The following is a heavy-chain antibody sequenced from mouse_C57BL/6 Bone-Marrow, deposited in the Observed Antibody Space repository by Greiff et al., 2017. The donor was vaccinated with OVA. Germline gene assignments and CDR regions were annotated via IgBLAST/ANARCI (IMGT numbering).Heavy chain of an antibody. CDR3: TAWDSTVVGDAG. CDR2: IDPEDGDT. Sequence: VQLQQSGAELVRPGASVKLSCTASGFNFNDYYMHWVKQRPEQGLEWIGRIDPEDGDTEYAPKFQGKATLTADTSSNTAYLQLSSLTSEDTAVYYCTAWDSTVVGDAGWGQGTPVTVSA. D-gene: IGHD1-1*01. J-gene: IGHJ3*01. V-gene: IGHV14-1*01. CDR1: GFNFNDYY.